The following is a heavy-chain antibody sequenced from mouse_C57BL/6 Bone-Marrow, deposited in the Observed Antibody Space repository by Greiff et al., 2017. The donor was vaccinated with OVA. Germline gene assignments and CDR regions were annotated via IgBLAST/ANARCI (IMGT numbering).Heavy chain of an antibody. CDR3: ASELDGSSSYAMDY. Sequence: QVQLQQPGAELVKPGASVKLSCKASGYTFTSYWMHWVKQRPGRGLEWIGRIDPNSGGTKYNEKFKSKATLTVDKPSSTAYMQLSSLTSEDSAFYYCASELDGSSSYAMDYWGQGTSVTVSS. D-gene: IGHD1-1*01. CDR2: IDPNSGGT. J-gene: IGHJ4*01. V-gene: IGHV1-72*01. CDR1: GYTFTSYW.